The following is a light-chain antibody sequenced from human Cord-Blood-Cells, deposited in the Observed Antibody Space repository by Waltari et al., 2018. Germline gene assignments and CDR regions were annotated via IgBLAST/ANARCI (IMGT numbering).Light chain of an antibody. CDR1: SPRSDN. V-gene: IGLV3-19*01. Sequence: SSGLPQDPAVSLPLGKTVRTTCTGDSPRSDNASGYQQKPEQSPVLVIYGKNNRPSGIPDRFSGSSSGNTASLTITGAQAEDEADYYCNSRDSSGNHLVFGGGTKLTVL. CDR3: NSRDSSGNHLV. CDR2: GKN. J-gene: IGLJ3*02.